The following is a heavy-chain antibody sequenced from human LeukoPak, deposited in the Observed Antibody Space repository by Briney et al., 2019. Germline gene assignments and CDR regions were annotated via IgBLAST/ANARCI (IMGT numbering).Heavy chain of an antibody. D-gene: IGHD3-10*01. CDR2: IYYSGKT. CDR1: GGSISNSSHY. V-gene: IGHV4-39*07. J-gene: IGHJ4*02. CDR3: AGDGDTINWFFY. Sequence: PSETLSLTCNVSGGSISNSSHYWGWIRQPPGKGLVWIGTIYYSGKTYYNPSLRSRVTISIDTSKNHLSLKLNSVTAADTAVYYCAGDGDTINWFFYWGQGTLVTVSS.